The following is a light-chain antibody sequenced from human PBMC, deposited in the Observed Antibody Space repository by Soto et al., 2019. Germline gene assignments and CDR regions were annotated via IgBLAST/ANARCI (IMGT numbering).Light chain of an antibody. V-gene: IGKV1-5*01. Sequence: DIQMTQSPSTLPASVGDRVTISCRSSQTVEWWLAWYQQKPGKAPKLLISDVSSLDIGVPSRFSGSGSATDFTITISGLQSYDFATYYCQQYKDYVWTFGQGT. J-gene: IGKJ1*01. CDR1: QTVEWW. CDR3: QQYKDYVWT. CDR2: DVS.